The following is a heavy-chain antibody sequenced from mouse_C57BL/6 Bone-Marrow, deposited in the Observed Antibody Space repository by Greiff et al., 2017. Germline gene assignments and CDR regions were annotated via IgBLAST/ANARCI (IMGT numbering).Heavy chain of an antibody. CDR1: GFTFSSYA. CDR3: ARALRNYARDY. Sequence: EVKLLESGGGLVKPGGSLKLSCAASGFTFSSYAMSWVRQTPEKRLEWVATISDGGSYTYYPDNVKGRFTIARDNAKNNLYLQRSHLKAEDTAMYYCARALRNYARDYWGQGTSVTVSS. D-gene: IGHD1-1*01. CDR2: ISDGGSYT. V-gene: IGHV5-4*03. J-gene: IGHJ4*01.